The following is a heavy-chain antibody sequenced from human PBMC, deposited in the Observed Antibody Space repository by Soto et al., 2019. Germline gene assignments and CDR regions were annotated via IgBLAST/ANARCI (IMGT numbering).Heavy chain of an antibody. CDR3: ASRNTYYYDSSGYYQGDGMDV. V-gene: IGHV1-69*06. J-gene: IGHJ6*02. CDR2: IIPIFGTA. CDR1: GGTFSSYA. D-gene: IGHD3-22*01. Sequence: SVKVSCKASGGTFSSYAISWGRQAPGQGLEWMGGIIPIFGTANYAQKFQGRVTITADKSTSTAYMELSSLRSEDTAVYYCASRNTYYYDSSGYYQGDGMDVWGQGTTVTVSS.